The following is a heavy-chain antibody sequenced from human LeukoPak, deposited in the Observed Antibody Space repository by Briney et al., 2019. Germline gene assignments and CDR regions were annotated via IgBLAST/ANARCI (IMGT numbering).Heavy chain of an antibody. CDR1: GGTFSSYA. CDR2: IIPIFGTA. CDR3: AREASSGRSLKGNFDY. V-gene: IGHV1-69*05. Sequence: SVKLSCRASGGTFSSYAISGVRQVPGQGLEWMRGIIPIFGTANYAEKFQGRVTITTDESTSTAYTELSSLRSEDTAVYSCAREASSGRSLKGNFDYWGQGTLVTVSS. D-gene: IGHD6-19*01. J-gene: IGHJ4*02.